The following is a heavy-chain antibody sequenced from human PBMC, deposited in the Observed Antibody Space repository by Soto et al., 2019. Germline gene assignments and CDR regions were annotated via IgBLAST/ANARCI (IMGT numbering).Heavy chain of an antibody. V-gene: IGHV4-31*03. CDR3: ARDRYGGNSNWYFDL. CDR2: IYYSGST. Sequence: QVQLQESGPGLVKPSQTLSLTCTVSGGSINSGDYYWSWIRQHPVKGLEWIGYIYYSGSTYYSPSLNSRFTISLDTSNNQFYLKLSSVTAADTAVYYCARDRYGGNSNWYFDLWGRGTPVTVSS. D-gene: IGHD2-21*02. J-gene: IGHJ2*01. CDR1: GGSINSGDYY.